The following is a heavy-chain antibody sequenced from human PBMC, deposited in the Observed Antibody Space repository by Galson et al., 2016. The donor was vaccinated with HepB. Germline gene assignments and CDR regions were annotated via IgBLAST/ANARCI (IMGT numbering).Heavy chain of an antibody. CDR3: TRDSGIVVVTAIPD. CDR1: GYTFTTFG. D-gene: IGHD2-21*02. V-gene: IGHV1-18*04. Sequence: SVKVSCKASGYTFTTFGISWVRQAPGQGLEWMGWISGYNGNTNYAQKVQDRVTMTTDTSTSTAYMELRSLRSDDTAVYYCTRDSGIVVVTAIPDWGQGTLVTVSS. J-gene: IGHJ4*02. CDR2: ISGYNGNT.